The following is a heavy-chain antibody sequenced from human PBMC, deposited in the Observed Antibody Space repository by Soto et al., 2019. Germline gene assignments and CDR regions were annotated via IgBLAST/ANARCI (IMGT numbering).Heavy chain of an antibody. J-gene: IGHJ4*02. CDR2: IYYSGST. CDR3: ARERPPDYYFDY. V-gene: IGHV4-61*01. CDR1: GVSVSSGSYY. Sequence: SETLSLTCPVSGVSVSSGSYYWSWIRQPPGKGLEWIGYIYYSGSTNYNPSLKSRVTISVDTSKNQFSLKLSSVAAADTAVYYCARERPPDYYFDYWGQGTLVTVSS.